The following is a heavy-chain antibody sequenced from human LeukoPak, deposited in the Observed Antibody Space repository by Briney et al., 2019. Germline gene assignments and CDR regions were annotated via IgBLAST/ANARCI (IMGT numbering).Heavy chain of an antibody. CDR2: ISSSSSTI. V-gene: IGHV3-48*01. CDR1: GFTFSSYS. Sequence: GGSLRLSCAASGFTFSSYSMNWVRQAPGKGLEWVSYISSSSSTIYYADSVKGRFTISRDNSKNTLYLQMNSLRAEDTAVYYCASGHSTTLGVWYYYYGVDVWSQGTTVTVSS. J-gene: IGHJ6*02. CDR3: ASGHSTTLGVWYYYYGVDV. D-gene: IGHD6-13*01.